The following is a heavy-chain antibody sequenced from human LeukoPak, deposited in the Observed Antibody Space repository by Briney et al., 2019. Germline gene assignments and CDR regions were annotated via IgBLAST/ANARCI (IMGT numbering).Heavy chain of an antibody. V-gene: IGHV4-4*02. CDR3: AKFQGGSGGHDQFAAEP. CDR2: VNLQGST. D-gene: IGHD2-8*02. Sequence: SETLSLTCGVSGGFITQTSYWTWVRQPPGKGLEWIGEVNLQGSTNYNPSLMGRVAISVDKSENHVSLHLTSVTAADTAVYYCAKFQGGSGGHDQFAAEPWGQGTVVTVSS. J-gene: IGHJ5*02. CDR1: GGFITQTSY.